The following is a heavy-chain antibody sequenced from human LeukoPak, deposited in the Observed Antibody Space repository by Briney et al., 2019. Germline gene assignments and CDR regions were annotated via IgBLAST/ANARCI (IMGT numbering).Heavy chain of an antibody. J-gene: IGHJ5*02. CDR1: GGSISSYY. D-gene: IGHD1-7*01. CDR2: IYTSGST. Sequence: PSETLSLTCTVSGGSISSYYWSWIRQPAGKGLEWIGRIYTSGSTNYNPSLKSRVTMSVDTSKNQFSLKLSSVTAADTAVYYCARDRFNWNYFSGREHKNWFDPWGQGTLVTVSS. V-gene: IGHV4-4*07. CDR3: ARDRFNWNYFSGREHKNWFDP.